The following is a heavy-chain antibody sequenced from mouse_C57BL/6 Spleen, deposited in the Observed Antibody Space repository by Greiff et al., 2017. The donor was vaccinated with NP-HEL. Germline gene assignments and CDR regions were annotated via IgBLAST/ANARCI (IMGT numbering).Heavy chain of an antibody. CDR2: IRSKSSNYAT. J-gene: IGHJ3*01. CDR1: GFTFNTYA. Sequence: EVQLVESGGGLVQPKGSLKLSCAASGFTFNTYAMHWVRQAPGKGLEWVARIRSKSSNYATYYADSVKDRFTISRDDSQGMLYLQMNNLKTEDTTMYDCVGGYYGSSYDVFADWGQGTLVTVSA. CDR3: VGGYYGSSYDVFAD. D-gene: IGHD1-1*01. V-gene: IGHV10-3*01.